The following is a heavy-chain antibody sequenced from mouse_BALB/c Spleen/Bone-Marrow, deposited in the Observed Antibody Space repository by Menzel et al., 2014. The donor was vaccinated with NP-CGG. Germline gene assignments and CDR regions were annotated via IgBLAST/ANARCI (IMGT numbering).Heavy chain of an antibody. CDR1: SYTFTDYA. Sequence: ASVKISCKGSSYTFTDYAMHWVKQSHAKSLEWIGVISTYYGNANYNQKFKGKATMTVDKSSSTAYMELARLTSEDSAVYYCTRGGRYDEVAYWGQGTLVTVSA. D-gene: IGHD2-14*01. J-gene: IGHJ3*01. CDR3: TRGGRYDEVAY. V-gene: IGHV1S137*01. CDR2: ISTYYGNA.